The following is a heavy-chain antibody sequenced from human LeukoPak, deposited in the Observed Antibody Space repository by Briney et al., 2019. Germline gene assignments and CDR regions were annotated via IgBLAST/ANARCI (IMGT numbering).Heavy chain of an antibody. Sequence: GGSLRLSCAAPGFTFSSYSMNWVRQAPGKGLEWVSSITSSSSYIYYADSVKGRFTISRGNAKNSLYLQMNSLRAEDTAVYYCARDRSYDFWSGYSTPDYWGQGTLVTVSS. J-gene: IGHJ4*02. CDR3: ARDRSYDFWSGYSTPDY. CDR1: GFTFSSYS. D-gene: IGHD3-3*01. CDR2: ITSSSSYI. V-gene: IGHV3-21*01.